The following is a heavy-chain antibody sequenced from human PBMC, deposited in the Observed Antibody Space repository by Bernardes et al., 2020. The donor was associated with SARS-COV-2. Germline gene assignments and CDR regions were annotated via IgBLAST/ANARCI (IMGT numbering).Heavy chain of an antibody. D-gene: IGHD1-7*01. J-gene: IGHJ4*02. CDR2: IWYDGSNK. CDR3: TRGLELELITWFDY. V-gene: IGHV3-30*19. Sequence: GGSLRLSCAASGFTFSSYGMHWVRQAPGKGLEWVAVIWYDGSNKYYTDSVKGRFTISRDNSKNTLYLLMNSLRTDDTAVYYCTRGLELELITWFDYWGQGTRVTVSS. CDR1: GFTFSSYG.